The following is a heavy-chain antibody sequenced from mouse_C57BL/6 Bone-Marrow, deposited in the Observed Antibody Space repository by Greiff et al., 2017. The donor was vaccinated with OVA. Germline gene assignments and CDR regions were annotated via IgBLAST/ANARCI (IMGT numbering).Heavy chain of an antibody. Sequence: VQLQESGAELVRPGASVTLSCKASGYTFTDYEMHWVKQTPVHGLEWIGAIDPETGGTAYNQKFKGKAILTADKSSSTAYMELRSLTSEDSAVYYCTLSLWFAYWGQGTLVTVSA. V-gene: IGHV1-15*01. CDR2: IDPETGGT. CDR3: TLSLWFAY. J-gene: IGHJ3*01. CDR1: GYTFTDYE.